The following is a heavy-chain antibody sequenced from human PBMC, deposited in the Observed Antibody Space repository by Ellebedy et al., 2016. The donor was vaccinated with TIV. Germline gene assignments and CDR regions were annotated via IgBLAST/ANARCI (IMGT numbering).Heavy chain of an antibody. Sequence: AASVKVSCKASGYSFTRYYMHWVRQAPGQGLEWIGWINPNSGGTNYAPKFQGRVTMTRDTSISTSYIQLSSLRSDDTAMYYCAKASVSASELDFWGQGTLVTVSS. CDR3: AKASVSASELDF. V-gene: IGHV1-2*02. CDR1: GYSFTRYY. D-gene: IGHD5/OR15-5a*01. J-gene: IGHJ4*02. CDR2: INPNSGGT.